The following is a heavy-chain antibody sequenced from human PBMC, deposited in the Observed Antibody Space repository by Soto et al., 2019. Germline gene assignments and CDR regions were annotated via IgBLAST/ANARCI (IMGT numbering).Heavy chain of an antibody. J-gene: IGHJ6*02. CDR1: GGSFSGYY. CDR2: INHSGST. V-gene: IGHV4-34*01. Sequence: SETLSLTCAVYGGSFSGYYWSWIRQPPGKGLEWIGEINHSGSTNYNPSLKSRVTISVDTSKNQFSLKLSSVTAADTAVYYCARGRRRYSYGSYYYGMDVWGQGTTVTVSS. CDR3: ARGRRRYSYGSYYYGMDV. D-gene: IGHD5-18*01.